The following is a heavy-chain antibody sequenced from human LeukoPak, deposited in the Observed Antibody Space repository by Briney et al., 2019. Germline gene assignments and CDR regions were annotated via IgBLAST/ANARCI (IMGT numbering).Heavy chain of an antibody. Sequence: SVKVSCKASGGTFSSYAISWVRQAPGQGLEWMGGIIPIFGTANYAQKFQGRVTITADESTSTAYMELSSLRSEDTAVYYCARRSKGGYDTYYFDYWGQGTLVTVSS. D-gene: IGHD5-12*01. CDR2: IIPIFGTA. V-gene: IGHV1-69*13. CDR3: ARRSKGGYDTYYFDY. CDR1: GGTFSSYA. J-gene: IGHJ4*02.